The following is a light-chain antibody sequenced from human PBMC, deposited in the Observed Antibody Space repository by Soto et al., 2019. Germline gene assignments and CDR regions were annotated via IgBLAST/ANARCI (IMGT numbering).Light chain of an antibody. J-gene: IGKJ4*01. CDR3: QQYGSSSLT. Sequence: EIVLTRSPGTLSLYPGERATLSCRASQSVSSSYLAWYQQKPGQAPRLLIYGASSRATGIPDRFSGSGSGTDFTLTISRLEPEDFAVYYCQQYGSSSLTFGGGPKVDIK. CDR1: QSVSSSY. CDR2: GAS. V-gene: IGKV3-20*01.